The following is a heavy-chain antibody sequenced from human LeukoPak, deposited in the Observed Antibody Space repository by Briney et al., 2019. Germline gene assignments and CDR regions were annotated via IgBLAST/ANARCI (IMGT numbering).Heavy chain of an antibody. CDR1: GYTFTSYY. Sequence: ASVKVSCKASGYTFTSYYMHWVRQAPGQGLEWMGVINPSGGSTSYAQKFQGRVTMTRDTSTSTVYMELSSLRSEDTAVYYCARVLDPDTAMGLDYYYYGMDVWGQGTTVTVSS. CDR3: ARVLDPDTAMGLDYYYYGMDV. CDR2: INPSGGST. V-gene: IGHV1-46*01. J-gene: IGHJ6*02. D-gene: IGHD5-18*01.